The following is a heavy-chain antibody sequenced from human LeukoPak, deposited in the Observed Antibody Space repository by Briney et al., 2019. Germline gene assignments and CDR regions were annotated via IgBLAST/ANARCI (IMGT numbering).Heavy chain of an antibody. J-gene: IGHJ4*02. V-gene: IGHV4-59*11. CDR2: IYYSGST. CDR1: GGSIRSHY. Sequence: SETLSLTCTVPGGSIRSHYWSWIRQPPGKGLEWIGYIYYSGSTNYNPSLKSRVTISVDTSKNQFSLKLSSVTAADPSVYYCARDRGDCDSSGYYGYFDYWGQGALVTVSS. CDR3: ARDRGDCDSSGYYGYFDY. D-gene: IGHD3-22*01.